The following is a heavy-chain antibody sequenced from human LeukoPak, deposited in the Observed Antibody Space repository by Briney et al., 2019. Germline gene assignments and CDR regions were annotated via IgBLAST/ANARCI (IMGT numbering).Heavy chain of an antibody. Sequence: GASVKVSCKAPGYTFTDYYMHWVRQAPGQGLEWMGWITPNSGATKYAQKFRGRVSMTRDTSINTAYMELSRLRSDDTAIYYCARVSRFYYDSSGDFDYWGQGTLVTVSS. CDR3: ARVSRFYYDSSGDFDY. D-gene: IGHD3-22*01. V-gene: IGHV1-2*02. CDR1: GYTFTDYY. J-gene: IGHJ4*02. CDR2: ITPNSGAT.